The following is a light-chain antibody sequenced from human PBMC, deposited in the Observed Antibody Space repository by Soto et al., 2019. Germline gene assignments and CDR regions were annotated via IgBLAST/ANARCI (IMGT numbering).Light chain of an antibody. CDR3: GAWDDSLSGLV. V-gene: IGLV1-44*01. CDR2: SDD. CDR1: SSNIGKNA. J-gene: IGLJ3*02. Sequence: QSALTQPPSASATPGQRVIISCSGSSSNIGKNAVKWYQQFPGTAPKLLIHSDDQRPSGVPDRFSGSKSGTSASLTISGLQSEDEAQYYCGAWDDSLSGLVFGGGTKVTV.